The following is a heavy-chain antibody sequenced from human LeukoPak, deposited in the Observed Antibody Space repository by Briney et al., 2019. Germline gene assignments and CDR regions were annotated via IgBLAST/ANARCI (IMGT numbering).Heavy chain of an antibody. CDR3: ARGGDIVVVPAARYGDY. V-gene: IGHV4-34*01. J-gene: IGHJ4*02. D-gene: IGHD2-2*01. Sequence: SETLSLTRAVYGGSFSGYYWSWIRQPPGKGLEWIGEINHSGSTNYNPSLKSRVTISVDTSKNQFSLKLSSVTAADTAVYYCARGGDIVVVPAARYGDYWGQGTLVTVSS. CDR1: GGSFSGYY. CDR2: INHSGST.